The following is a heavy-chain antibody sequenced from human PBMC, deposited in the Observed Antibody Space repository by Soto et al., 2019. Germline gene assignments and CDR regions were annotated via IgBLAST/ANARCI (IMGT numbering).Heavy chain of an antibody. CDR3: ARVKGSGYHNWFDP. CDR1: GYTFTSYG. CDR2: ISAYNGNT. J-gene: IGHJ5*02. V-gene: IGHV1-18*01. D-gene: IGHD3-22*01. Sequence: ASVKVSFKASGYTFTSYGISWVRQAPGQGLEWMGWISAYNGNTNYAQKLQGRVTMTTDTSTSTAYMELRSLRSDDTAVYYCARVKGSGYHNWFDPWGQGTLVTLSS.